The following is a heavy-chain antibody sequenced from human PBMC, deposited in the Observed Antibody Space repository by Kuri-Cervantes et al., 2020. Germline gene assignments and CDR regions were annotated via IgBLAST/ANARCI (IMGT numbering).Heavy chain of an antibody. CDR2: MSHSGST. Sequence: SETLSLTCTVSGYSISSVYYWGWIRQHPGKRLEGIGSMSHSGSTYYNPSLKSRVTIIVDTSKNPNSLKLSSVTAADTAVYYCARDQSIVRGADYYYYYYGMDVRGQGTTVTVSS. D-gene: IGHD2-21*01. CDR3: ARDQSIVRGADYYYYYYGMDV. CDR1: GYSISSVYY. J-gene: IGHJ6*02. V-gene: IGHV4-38-2*02.